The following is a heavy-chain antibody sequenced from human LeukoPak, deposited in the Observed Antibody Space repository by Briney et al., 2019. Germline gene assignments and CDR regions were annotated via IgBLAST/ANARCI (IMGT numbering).Heavy chain of an antibody. V-gene: IGHV1-69*13. J-gene: IGHJ4*02. CDR1: GGTFSSYA. D-gene: IGHD3-22*01. Sequence: ASVKVSCKASGGTFSSYAISWVRQAPGQGLEWMGGIIPIFGTANYAQKFQGRVTITADESTSTAYMELSSLRSEDTAVYYCARGFPHYYDSSGIKFDYWGQGTLVTVSS. CDR2: IIPIFGTA. CDR3: ARGFPHYYDSSGIKFDY.